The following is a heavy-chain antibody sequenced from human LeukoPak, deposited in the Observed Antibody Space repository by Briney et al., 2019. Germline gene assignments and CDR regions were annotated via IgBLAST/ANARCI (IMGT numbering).Heavy chain of an antibody. Sequence: GGSLRLSCAASGFTFGSYSMNWVRQAPGKGLEWVSSISSSSSYIYYADSVMGRFTISRDNVKNSLYLQMNSLRAEDTALYCCARGQFGVDWGQGTLVTVSS. CDR2: ISSSSSYI. D-gene: IGHD3-10*01. CDR3: ARGQFGVD. J-gene: IGHJ4*02. CDR1: GFTFGSYS. V-gene: IGHV3-21*01.